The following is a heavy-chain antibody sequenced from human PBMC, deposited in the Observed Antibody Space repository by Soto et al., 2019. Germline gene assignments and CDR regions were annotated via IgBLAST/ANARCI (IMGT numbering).Heavy chain of an antibody. J-gene: IGHJ3*02. CDR1: GYTFTGYY. CDR2: INPNSGGT. CDR3: ARALWFGELLPAFDI. V-gene: IGHV1-2*04. D-gene: IGHD3-10*01. Sequence: GASVKVSCKASGYTFTGYYMHWVRQAPGQGLEWMGWINPNSGGTNYAQKFQGWVTMTRDTSISTAYMELSRLRSDDTAVYYCARALWFGELLPAFDIWGQGTMVTVSS.